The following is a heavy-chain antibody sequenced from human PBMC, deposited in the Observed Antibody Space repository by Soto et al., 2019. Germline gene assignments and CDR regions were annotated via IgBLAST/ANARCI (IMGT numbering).Heavy chain of an antibody. CDR2: IKQDGSEK. V-gene: IGHV3-7*01. Sequence: GGSLRLSCAASGFTFSSYWMSWVRQAPGKGLEWVANIKQDGSEKYYVDSVKGRFTISRDNAKNSLYLQMNSLRAEDTAVYYCARDLYDFRYYYYMAVWGKGTTVTVSS. CDR3: ARDLYDFRYYYYMAV. CDR1: GFTFSSYW. J-gene: IGHJ6*03. D-gene: IGHD3-3*01.